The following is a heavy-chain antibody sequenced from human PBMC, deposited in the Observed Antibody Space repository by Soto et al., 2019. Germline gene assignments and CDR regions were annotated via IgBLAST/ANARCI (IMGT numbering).Heavy chain of an antibody. CDR3: AKDSGSGYYYDHTSFAY. V-gene: IGHV3-30*18. CDR2: ISYDGSNK. Sequence: GGSLRLSCAASGFTFSSYGMHWVRQAPGKGLEWVAVISYDGSNKYYADSVKGRFTISRDNSKNTLYLQMNSLRAEDTAVYYCAKDSGSGYYYDHTSFAYWGQGTLVTVSS. D-gene: IGHD3-22*01. CDR1: GFTFSSYG. J-gene: IGHJ4*02.